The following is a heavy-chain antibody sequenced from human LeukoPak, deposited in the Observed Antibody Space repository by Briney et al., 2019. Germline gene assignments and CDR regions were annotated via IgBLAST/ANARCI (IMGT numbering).Heavy chain of an antibody. CDR1: GYTFTSYG. V-gene: IGHV1-18*04. CDR3: ARGPGYYGSGSVDY. D-gene: IGHD3-10*01. J-gene: IGHJ4*02. CDR2: ISAYNGNT. Sequence: ASVKVSCKASGYTFTSYGISWVRQAPGQGREWMGWISAYNGNTNYAQKLQGRVTMTTDTSTSTAYMELRSLRSDDTAVYYCARGPGYYGSGSVDYWGQGTLVTVSS.